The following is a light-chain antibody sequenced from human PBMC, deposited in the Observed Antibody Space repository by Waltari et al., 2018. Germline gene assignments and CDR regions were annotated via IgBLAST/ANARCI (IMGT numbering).Light chain of an antibody. J-gene: IGLJ2*01. CDR3: QSAHSNGSDVV. V-gene: IGLV3-25*03. Sequence: SYELTQPPSVSVSPGQTARITCSGDALSKQFGYWYQQKSGRAPVLMIYPSSGRPSGSPGRFSGSSSGTTVTLTISAVQPEDETDYYCQSAHSNGSDVVFGGGTKLTVL. CDR2: PSS. CDR1: ALSKQF.